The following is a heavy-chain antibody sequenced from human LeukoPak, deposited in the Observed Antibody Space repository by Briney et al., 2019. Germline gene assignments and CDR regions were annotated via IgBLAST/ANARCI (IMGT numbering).Heavy chain of an antibody. D-gene: IGHD5-18*01. CDR3: ASNGVISGYSYT. CDR2: ISSSSSYI. CDR1: GFTFSSYS. J-gene: IGHJ5*02. Sequence: GGSLRLSCAASGFTFSSYSMNWVRQAPGKGLEWVSSISSSSSYIYYADSVKGRFTISRDNAKNSLYLQMNSLRAEDTAVYYCASNGVISGYSYTWGQGTLVTVSS. V-gene: IGHV3-21*01.